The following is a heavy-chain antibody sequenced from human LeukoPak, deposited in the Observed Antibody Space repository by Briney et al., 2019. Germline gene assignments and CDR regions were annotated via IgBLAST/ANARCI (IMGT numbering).Heavy chain of an antibody. CDR3: TRDHDSRGTPGGY. J-gene: IGHJ4*02. V-gene: IGHV3-7*01. Sequence: GGSLRLSCAASGFTVSSNYMSWVRQAPGKGLEWVANIKQDGSEKYYVDSVKGRFTISRDNAKNSLYLQMNSLRAEDTAVYYCTRDHDSRGTPGGYWGQGTLVTVSS. D-gene: IGHD3-22*01. CDR1: GFTVSSNY. CDR2: IKQDGSEK.